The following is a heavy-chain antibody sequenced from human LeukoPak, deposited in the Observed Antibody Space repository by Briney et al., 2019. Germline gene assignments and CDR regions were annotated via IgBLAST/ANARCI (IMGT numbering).Heavy chain of an antibody. J-gene: IGHJ4*02. CDR3: ARGVVRGVIRYTHYFDY. D-gene: IGHD3-10*01. V-gene: IGHV4-39*07. CDR2: IYYSGST. CDR1: GGSISSSSYY. Sequence: SETLSLTCTVSGGSISSSSYYWGWIRQLPGKGLEWIVSIYYSGSTYYNPSLKSRVTISVDTSKNQFSLKLSSVTAADTAVYYCARGVVRGVIRYTHYFDYWGQGTLVTVSS.